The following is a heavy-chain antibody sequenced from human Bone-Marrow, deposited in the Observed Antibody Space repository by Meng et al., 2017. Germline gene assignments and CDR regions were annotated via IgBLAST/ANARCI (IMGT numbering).Heavy chain of an antibody. CDR1: GYTFTGYY. D-gene: IGHD1-26*01. CDR2: INPNSGGT. Sequence: ASVKVSCKASGYTFTGYYMHWVRQAPGQGLEWMGRINPNSGGTNYAQKFQGRVTMTRDTSISTAYMELSRLRSDDTAVYYCARESGSGSYLGTFSYNWFDPWGQGTPVTVSS. CDR3: ARESGSGSYLGTFSYNWFDP. J-gene: IGHJ5*02. V-gene: IGHV1-2*06.